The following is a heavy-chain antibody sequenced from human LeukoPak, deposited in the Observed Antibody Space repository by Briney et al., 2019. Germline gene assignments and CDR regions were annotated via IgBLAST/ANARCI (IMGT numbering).Heavy chain of an antibody. J-gene: IGHJ4*02. CDR2: IYYSGST. CDR3: ARSYYDSSGYYYPTHNDY. CDR1: GGSISSSSYC. Sequence: SETLSLTCTVSGGSISSSSYCWGWIRQPPGKGLEWIGSIYYSGSTYYNPSLKSRVTISVDTSKDQFSLKLSSVTAADTAVYYCARSYYDSSGYYYPTHNDYWGQGTLVTVSS. D-gene: IGHD3-22*01. V-gene: IGHV4-39*01.